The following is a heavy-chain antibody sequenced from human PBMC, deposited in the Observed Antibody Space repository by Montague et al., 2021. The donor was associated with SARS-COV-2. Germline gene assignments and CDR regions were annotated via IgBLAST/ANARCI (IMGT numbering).Heavy chain of an antibody. D-gene: IGHD2-15*01. CDR3: SRGKGRSTDAFDI. CDR1: GGSISTYY. V-gene: IGHV4-59*01. J-gene: IGHJ3*02. CDR2: IYDSGNP. Sequence: SETLSLTCTVSGGSISTYYWSWIRQSPGKGLEWIGYIYDSGNPNYNPSLTSRLSMSVDTSKNQFSLELSSVTAADTAVFFCSRGKGRSTDAFDIWGQGITVTVSS.